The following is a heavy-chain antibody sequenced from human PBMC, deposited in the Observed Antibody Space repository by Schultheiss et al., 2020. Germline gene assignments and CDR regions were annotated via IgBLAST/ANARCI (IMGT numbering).Heavy chain of an antibody. CDR2: INPNSGGT. V-gene: IGHV1-18*01. CDR1: GYTFTSYG. CDR3: ARGPLWSGGDFHYGMDV. J-gene: IGHJ6*04. Sequence: ASVKVSCKASGYTFTSYGISWVRQAPGQGLEWMGWINPNSGGTNYAQKFQGWVTMTRDTSASTAYMELSSLRSEDTAVYYCARGPLWSGGDFHYGMDVWGKGTTVTVSS. D-gene: IGHD3-3*01.